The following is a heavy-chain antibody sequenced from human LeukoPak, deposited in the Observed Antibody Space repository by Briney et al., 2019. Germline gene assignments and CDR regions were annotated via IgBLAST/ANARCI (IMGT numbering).Heavy chain of an antibody. CDR2: IKQDGSEK. CDR3: AKERDYGPADY. CDR1: GFTFSSYW. V-gene: IGHV3-7*03. D-gene: IGHD4/OR15-4a*01. Sequence: GGSLRLSCVASGFTFSSYWMSWVRQAPGKGLEWVANIKQDGSEKYYVDSVKGRFTISRDNAKNSLYLQMNSLRAEDTAIYYCAKERDYGPADYWGQGTLVTVSS. J-gene: IGHJ4*02.